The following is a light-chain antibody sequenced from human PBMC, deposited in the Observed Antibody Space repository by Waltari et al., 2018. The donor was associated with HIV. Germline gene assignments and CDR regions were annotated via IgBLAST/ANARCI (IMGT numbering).Light chain of an antibody. CDR3: QQTYITPRT. V-gene: IGKV1-39*01. CDR2: AAA. CDR1: QIIANY. J-gene: IGKJ1*01. Sequence: DIQMTQSPSSLYASVGDRVTITCRASQIIANYLNWYQHKPGKDPKILIFAAATLQSGVTARFSGTGYGTDFILTITSLQREDFATYYCQQTYITPRTFGQGTKVEIK.